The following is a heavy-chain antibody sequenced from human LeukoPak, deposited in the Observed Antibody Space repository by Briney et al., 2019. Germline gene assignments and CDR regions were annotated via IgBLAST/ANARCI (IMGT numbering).Heavy chain of an antibody. CDR2: ISSSSSTI. V-gene: IGHV3-48*01. CDR1: GFTFSSYG. Sequence: GGSLRLSCAASGFTFSSYGMNWVRQAPGKGLEWVSYISSSSSTIYYADSVKGRFTISRDNAKNSLYLQMNSLRAEDTAVYYCARESRTIFGVVIIRDYYYYMDVWGKGTTVTVSS. J-gene: IGHJ6*03. CDR3: ARESRTIFGVVIIRDYYYYMDV. D-gene: IGHD3-3*01.